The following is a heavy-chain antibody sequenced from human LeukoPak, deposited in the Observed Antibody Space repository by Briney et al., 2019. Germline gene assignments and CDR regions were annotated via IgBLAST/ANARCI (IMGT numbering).Heavy chain of an antibody. D-gene: IGHD4-23*01. CDR2: IIPIFGTA. Sequence: ASVKVSCKASGGTFSSYAISWVRQAPGQGLEWMGGIIPIFGTANYAQKFQGRVTITTDESTSTAYMELSSLRSEDTAVYYCARGTSETMVVTEGYFDYWGQGTLVTVSS. CDR3: ARGTSETMVVTEGYFDY. CDR1: GGTFSSYA. V-gene: IGHV1-69*05. J-gene: IGHJ4*02.